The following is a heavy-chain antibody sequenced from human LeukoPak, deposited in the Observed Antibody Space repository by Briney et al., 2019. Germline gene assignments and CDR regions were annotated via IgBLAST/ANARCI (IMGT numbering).Heavy chain of an antibody. CDR3: ARSGGSSSGSLGLWYSDI. D-gene: IGHD6-19*01. CDR2: VYYSGST. V-gene: IGHV4-61*01. Sequence: PSETLSLTCTVSGGSVSSASYYWSWIRQPPGKGLEWIGYVYYSGSTNYNPSLKSRVTMSIDTSKNQLSLKLNSVTAADTAVYYCARSGGSSSGSLGLWYSDIWGQGTMVTVSS. J-gene: IGHJ3*02. CDR1: GGSVSSASYY.